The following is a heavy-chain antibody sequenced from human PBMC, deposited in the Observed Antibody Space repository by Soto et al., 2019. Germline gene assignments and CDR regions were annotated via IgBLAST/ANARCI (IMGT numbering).Heavy chain of an antibody. D-gene: IGHD2-2*01. Sequence: PSETLSLTCTVSGDSISSHYWSWIRQPPGKGLEWIGYIYYSGSTNYNPSLKSRVTISVDTSKNQFSLKLSSVTAADTAVYYCARLSEDIVLVPAANNWFDPWGQGTLVTV. CDR3: ARLSEDIVLVPAANNWFDP. V-gene: IGHV4-59*11. CDR1: GDSISSHY. CDR2: IYYSGST. J-gene: IGHJ5*02.